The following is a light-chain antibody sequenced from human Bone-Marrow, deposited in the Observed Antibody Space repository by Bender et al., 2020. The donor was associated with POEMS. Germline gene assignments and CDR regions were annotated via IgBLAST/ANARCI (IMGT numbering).Light chain of an antibody. Sequence: QSVLTQPPPASGTPGQRVTIPCAGSSSNIGTNPVNWYQQLPGTAPKLLIYINNQRPSGVPDRFSGSKSGTSASLALSGLQSEDVADYYCAAWEDSLNGWVFGGGTKLTVL. J-gene: IGLJ3*02. CDR2: INN. V-gene: IGLV1-44*01. CDR3: AAWEDSLNGWV. CDR1: SSNIGTNP.